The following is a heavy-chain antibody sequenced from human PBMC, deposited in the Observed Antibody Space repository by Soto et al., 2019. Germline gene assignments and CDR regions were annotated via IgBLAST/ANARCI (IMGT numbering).Heavy chain of an antibody. J-gene: IGHJ6*02. CDR1: GFTVSTNY. V-gene: IGHV3-53*02. CDR2: IYYDDGST. Sequence: EVQLVETGGGLIQPGGSLRLSCAVSGFTVSTNYMSWVRQPPGKGLEWVSVIYYDDGSTYYADSVKGRFSISRDSSRNTLYLQMNSLRAEDTAVYYCASGQQVILRYYYGLDVWGQGTTVTVSS. CDR3: ASGQQVILRYYYGLDV. D-gene: IGHD6-13*01.